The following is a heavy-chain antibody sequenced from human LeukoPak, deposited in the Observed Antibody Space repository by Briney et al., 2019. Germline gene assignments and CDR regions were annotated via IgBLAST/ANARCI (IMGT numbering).Heavy chain of an antibody. J-gene: IGHJ4*02. V-gene: IGHV3-30*03. Sequence: GGSLRLSCAASGFTFSSYGMHWVRQAPGKGLEWVAVKSYDGSNKYYADSVKGRFTISRDNSKNTLYLQMNSLRAEDTAVYYCARFLEWLYTFDYWGQGTLVTVSS. CDR1: GFTFSSYG. D-gene: IGHD3-3*01. CDR2: KSYDGSNK. CDR3: ARFLEWLYTFDY.